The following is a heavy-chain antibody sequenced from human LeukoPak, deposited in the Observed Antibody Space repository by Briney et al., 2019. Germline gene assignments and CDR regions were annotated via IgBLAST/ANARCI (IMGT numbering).Heavy chain of an antibody. CDR2: INPNSGGT. Sequence: ASVKVSCKASGYTFTGYYMHWVRQAPGQGLEWMGWINPNSGGTNYAQKFQGRVTMTRDTSISTAYMELSRLRSDDTAVYYCASWAVPAAKSPYYYYGMDVWGQGTTVTVSS. V-gene: IGHV1-2*02. CDR3: ASWAVPAAKSPYYYYGMDV. D-gene: IGHD2-2*01. J-gene: IGHJ6*02. CDR1: GYTFTGYY.